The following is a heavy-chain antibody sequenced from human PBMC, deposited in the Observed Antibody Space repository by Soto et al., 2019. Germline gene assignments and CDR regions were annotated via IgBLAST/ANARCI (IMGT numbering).Heavy chain of an antibody. CDR3: ARDLLRRY. Sequence: SETLSLTCTVSGDTSTSYYWGWIRQAPGKGLEWIGYIYYSGSTNYNPSLKSRVTISVETSKNQFSLKLSSVTAADKAVYYCARDLLRRYCGQGTLVTVAP. CDR2: IYYSGST. V-gene: IGHV4-59*01. CDR1: GDTSTSYY. J-gene: IGHJ4*02. D-gene: IGHD1-26*01.